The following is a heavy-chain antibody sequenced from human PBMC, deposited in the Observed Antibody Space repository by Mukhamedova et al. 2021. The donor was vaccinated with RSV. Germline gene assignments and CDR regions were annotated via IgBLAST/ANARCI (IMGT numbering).Heavy chain of an antibody. J-gene: IGHJ4*02. CDR2: INAGNGNT. Sequence: MGWINAGNGNTKYSQKFQGRVTITRDTSASTASMELSSLRSEDTAVYYCARVSSGWYGVRYFDYWGQGTLVTVSS. D-gene: IGHD6-19*01. CDR3: ARVSSGWYGVRYFDY. V-gene: IGHV1-3*01.